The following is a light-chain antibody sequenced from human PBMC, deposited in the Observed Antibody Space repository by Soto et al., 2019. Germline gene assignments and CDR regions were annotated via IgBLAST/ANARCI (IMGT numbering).Light chain of an antibody. J-gene: IGKJ1*01. CDR1: QSISSW. CDR3: QHYNSYSEA. Sequence: DIHMTQSPSTLSSSVGDRVTITFRASQSISSWLAWYQQKPGKAPKLLIYDASSLESGVPSRFSGSGSGTEFTLTISSLQPDDFATYYCQHYNSYSEAFGQGTKVDI. V-gene: IGKV1-5*01. CDR2: DAS.